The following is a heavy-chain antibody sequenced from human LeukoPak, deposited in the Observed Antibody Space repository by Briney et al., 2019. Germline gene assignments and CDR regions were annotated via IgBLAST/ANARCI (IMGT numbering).Heavy chain of an antibody. D-gene: IGHD2-2*02. V-gene: IGHV5-51*01. CDR1: GYSFTSYW. CDR3: ARHLSLRYCSSTSCYKRYNWFDP. J-gene: IGHJ5*02. Sequence: GESLKISCKGSGYSFTSYWIGWVRQTPGKGLEWMGIIYPGDSDTRYSPSFQGQVTISADKSISTAYLQWSSLKASDTAMYYCARHLSLRYCSSTSCYKRYNWFDPWGQGTLVTVSS. CDR2: IYPGDSDT.